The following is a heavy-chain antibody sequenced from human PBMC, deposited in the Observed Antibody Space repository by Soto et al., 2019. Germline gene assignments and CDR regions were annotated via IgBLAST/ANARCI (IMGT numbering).Heavy chain of an antibody. CDR3: VRQYYDFWTDYPDFDY. CDR1: GYTFNKYD. CDR2: ISPNSGRP. Sequence: GASVKVSCKAPGYTFNKYDITWVRQAPGQGLEWLGLISPNSGRPSYAQKFEGRVTMTTDTSTTTAYLELRSLRSDDTAVYYCVRQYYDFWTDYPDFDYWGQGTLVTVSS. J-gene: IGHJ4*02. V-gene: IGHV1-18*04. D-gene: IGHD3-3*01.